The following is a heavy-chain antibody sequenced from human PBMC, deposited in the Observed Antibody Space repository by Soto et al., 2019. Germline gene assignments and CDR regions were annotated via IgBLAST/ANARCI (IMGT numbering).Heavy chain of an antibody. V-gene: IGHV2-5*02. CDR2: IYWDDDK. D-gene: IGHD4-4*01. CDR3: AHNSNHAGMDV. CDR1: GFSLSTSGVG. Sequence: QITLKESGPTLVKPTQTLTLTCTFSGFSLSTSGVGVGWIRQPPGKALEWLALIYWDDDKRYSPSLKSRLTITKDTSKNQVVLTMTNIDPVDTATYYCAHNSNHAGMDVWGQGTTVTVSS. J-gene: IGHJ6*02.